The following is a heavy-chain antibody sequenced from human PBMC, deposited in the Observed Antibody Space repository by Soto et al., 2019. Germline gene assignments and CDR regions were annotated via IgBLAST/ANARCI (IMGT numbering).Heavy chain of an antibody. V-gene: IGHV3-66*01. CDR3: ARGPILLWFGELSAPGHD. D-gene: IGHD3-10*01. Sequence: APGKGLEWVSVIYSGGSTYYADSVKGRFTISRDNSKNTLYLQMNSLRAEDTAVYDCARGPILLWFGELSAPGHDWGQGTLVTVSS. J-gene: IGHJ4*02. CDR2: IYSGGST.